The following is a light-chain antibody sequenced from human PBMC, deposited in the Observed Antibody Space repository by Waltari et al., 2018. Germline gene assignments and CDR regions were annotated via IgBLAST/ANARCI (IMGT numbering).Light chain of an antibody. CDR2: WAS. CDR3: QQYYSAPLT. Sequence: DIVMTQSPDSLAVSLGERATINSKSSQSVLYSSNNKNYLAWYQHKPGQPPKLLISWASTRESGVPERFGGSGSGTDFTLTISSLQAEDVAAYYCQQYYSAPLTFGGGTKVEIK. V-gene: IGKV4-1*01. J-gene: IGKJ4*01. CDR1: QSVLYSSNNKNY.